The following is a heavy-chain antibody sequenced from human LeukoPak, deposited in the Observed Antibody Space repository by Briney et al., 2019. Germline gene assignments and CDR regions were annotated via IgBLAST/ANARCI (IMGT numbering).Heavy chain of an antibody. J-gene: IGHJ4*02. CDR2: ISGSAHKI. Sequence: QTGGSLRLSCVASGITFSNYAVSWVRQAPEKGLDWVSVISGSAHKIRYADSVKGRFTISRDNSENIVYLQMNSLRAEDTAVYYCARVFPYSSSWYVPEDLDYWGQGTLVTVSS. V-gene: IGHV3-23*01. CDR3: ARVFPYSSSWYVPEDLDY. CDR1: GITFSNYA. D-gene: IGHD6-13*01.